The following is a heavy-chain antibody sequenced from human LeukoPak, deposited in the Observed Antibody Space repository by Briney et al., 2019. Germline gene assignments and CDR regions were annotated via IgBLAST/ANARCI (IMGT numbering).Heavy chain of an antibody. Sequence: SETLSLTCAVYGGSFSGYSGSWIRQPPGKGLEWIGEVNHSGSTNYNPSLKSRVTISVDTSKNQFSLKLISVTAADTAVYYCARRVLPWFGESGAPMDVWGKGTTVTVSS. CDR3: ARRVLPWFGESGAPMDV. J-gene: IGHJ6*04. CDR1: GGSFSGYS. CDR2: VNHSGST. V-gene: IGHV4-34*01. D-gene: IGHD3-10*01.